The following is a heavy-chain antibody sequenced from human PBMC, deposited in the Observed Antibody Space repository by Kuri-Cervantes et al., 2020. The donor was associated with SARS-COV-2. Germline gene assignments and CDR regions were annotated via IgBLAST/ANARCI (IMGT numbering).Heavy chain of an antibody. J-gene: IGHJ5*02. D-gene: IGHD3-3*01. Sequence: GESLKISCEVSGFLFSASAIHWVRQASGKGLEWVSSISSSSSYIYYADSVKGRFTISRDNAKNSLYLQMNSLRAEDTAVYYCARDGGVVIPWFDPWGQGTLVTVSS. V-gene: IGHV3-21*01. CDR2: ISSSSSYI. CDR1: GFLFSASA. CDR3: ARDGGVVIPWFDP.